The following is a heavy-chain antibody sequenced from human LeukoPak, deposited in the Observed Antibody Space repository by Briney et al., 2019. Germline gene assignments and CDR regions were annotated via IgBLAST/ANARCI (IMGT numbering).Heavy chain of an antibody. D-gene: IGHD2-15*01. CDR2: IYPADSTA. V-gene: IGHV5-51*01. Sequence: GESLKISCKASGYSFTTYWIGWVRQMPGKGLEWMGIIYPADSTAHYSPSFQGQVTISVDKSINTAYLQWSRLKASDTAMYYCASEGIIAVGAAFDIWGQGTLVTVSS. CDR3: ASEGIIAVGAAFDI. J-gene: IGHJ3*02. CDR1: GYSFTTYW.